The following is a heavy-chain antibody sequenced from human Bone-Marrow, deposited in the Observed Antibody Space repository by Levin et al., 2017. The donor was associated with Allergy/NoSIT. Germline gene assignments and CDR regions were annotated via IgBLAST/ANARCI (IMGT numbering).Heavy chain of an antibody. V-gene: IGHV4-31*03. CDR1: GGSIGSGTYF. D-gene: IGHD6-19*01. CDR2: ISNTGST. J-gene: IGHJ4*02. CDR3: ARATENSGWYSDY. Sequence: SETLSLTCTVSGGSIGSGTYFWTWIRRHPQKGLEWMGYISNTGSTYYNPSLKSRLIISLDMSKNQFSLNLSFVTAAATAVYFCARATENSGWYSDYWGRGTLVIVSS.